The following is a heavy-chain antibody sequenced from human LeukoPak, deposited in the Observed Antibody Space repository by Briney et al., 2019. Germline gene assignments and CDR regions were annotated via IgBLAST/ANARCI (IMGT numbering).Heavy chain of an antibody. D-gene: IGHD1-1*01. CDR1: GFTFSSYS. CDR3: ARGVRDSGGYYYGMDV. J-gene: IGHJ6*02. Sequence: GGSLRLSCAASGFTFSSYSMNWVRQAPGKGLEWVSSISSSSSYIYYADSVKGRFTISRDNSKNTLYLQMNSLRAEDTAVYYCARGVRDSGGYYYGMDVWGQGTTVTVSS. CDR2: ISSSSSYI. V-gene: IGHV3-21*04.